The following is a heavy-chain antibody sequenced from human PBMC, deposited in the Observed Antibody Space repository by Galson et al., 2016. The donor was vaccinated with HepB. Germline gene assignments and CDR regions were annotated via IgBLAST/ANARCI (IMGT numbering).Heavy chain of an antibody. CDR3: AKNKATARVWGHYYYYMDV. V-gene: IGHV3-53*01. CDR1: GFTVSSNY. D-gene: IGHD3-16*01. CDR2: VYSDGST. J-gene: IGHJ6*03. Sequence: SLRLSCAASGFTVSSNYLSWVRQAPGKGLEWVSIVYSDGSTYYSDSVRGRFTISRDNSNNIVYLRMNSLRAEDTAVYFCAKNKATARVWGHYYYYMDVWGKGTTVTVSS.